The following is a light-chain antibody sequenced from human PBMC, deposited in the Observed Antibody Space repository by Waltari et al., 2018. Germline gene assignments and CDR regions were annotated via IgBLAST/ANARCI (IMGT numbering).Light chain of an antibody. V-gene: IGKV1-5*03. CDR3: QQYYTYSPFT. CDR2: KAS. J-gene: IGKJ5*01. CDR1: QNISRW. Sequence: DIQMTQSPSTLSASVGDRVTITCRASQNISRWMAWYQHKPGKAPKLLIYKASSLEGRVPSRFGGSGSGTEFTLTISSLQPDDFATYVCQQYYTYSPFTFGQGTRLEIK.